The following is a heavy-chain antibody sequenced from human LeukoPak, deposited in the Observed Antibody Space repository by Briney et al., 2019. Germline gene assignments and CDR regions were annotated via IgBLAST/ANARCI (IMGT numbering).Heavy chain of an antibody. Sequence: ASVKVPCKASGYTFTGYYMHWVRQAPGQGLEWMGWINPNSGGTNYAQKFQGRVTMTRDTSISTAYMELSRLRSDDTAVYYCARDYYDSSGYYSYYYYYMDVWGKGTTDTISS. CDR1: GYTFTGYY. D-gene: IGHD3-22*01. CDR2: INPNSGGT. J-gene: IGHJ6*03. CDR3: ARDYYDSSGYYSYYYYYMDV. V-gene: IGHV1-2*02.